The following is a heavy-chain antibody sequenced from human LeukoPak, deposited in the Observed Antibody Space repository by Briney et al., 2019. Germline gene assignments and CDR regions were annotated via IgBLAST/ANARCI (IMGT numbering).Heavy chain of an antibody. D-gene: IGHD5-12*01. V-gene: IGHV4-59*12. J-gene: IGHJ3*02. Sequence: SETLSLTCTVSGGSIRSYYWSWIRQPPGKGLEWIGYIYYSGSTNYNPSLKSRVTISVDTSKNQFSLKLSSVTAADTAVYYCARESPATEGAFDIWGQGTMVTVSS. CDR3: ARESPATEGAFDI. CDR1: GGSIRSYY. CDR2: IYYSGST.